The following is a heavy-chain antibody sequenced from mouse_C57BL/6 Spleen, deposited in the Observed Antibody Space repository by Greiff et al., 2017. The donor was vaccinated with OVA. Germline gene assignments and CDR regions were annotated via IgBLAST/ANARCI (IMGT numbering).Heavy chain of an antibody. Sequence: QVQLQQSGAELVRPGTSVKVSCKASGYAFTNYLIEWVKQRPGQGLEWIGVINPGSGGTNYNEKFKGKATLTVDKSSSTAYMQLSSLTSDDSAVYFCEREEDLLWSYWGQGTTLTVSS. CDR3: EREEDLLWSY. CDR1: GYAFTNYL. D-gene: IGHD2-1*01. J-gene: IGHJ2*01. CDR2: INPGSGGT. V-gene: IGHV1-54*01.